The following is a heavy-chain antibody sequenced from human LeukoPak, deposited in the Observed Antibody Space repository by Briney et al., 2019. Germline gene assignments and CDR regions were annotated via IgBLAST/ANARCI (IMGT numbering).Heavy chain of an antibody. Sequence: ASVKVSCKASGYTFTRYGINWVRQAPGQGLEWMGWISAYNGDTHYAQKLQGRVTMTTDTSTSTAYMELRSLRSDDTAVYYCATTYCGSTSCYMGGSQNFDYWGRGTLVTVSS. V-gene: IGHV1-18*01. D-gene: IGHD2-2*02. J-gene: IGHJ4*02. CDR1: GYTFTRYG. CDR2: ISAYNGDT. CDR3: ATTYCGSTSCYMGGSQNFDY.